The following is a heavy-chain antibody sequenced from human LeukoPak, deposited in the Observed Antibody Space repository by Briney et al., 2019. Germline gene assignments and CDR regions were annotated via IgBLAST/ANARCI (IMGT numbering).Heavy chain of an antibody. CDR3: ARDRGSRRGVHFDY. D-gene: IGHD3-10*01. Sequence: SVKVSCKASGYTFTNYDINWVRQAPGQGLEWMGRIIPILGIANYAQKFQGRVTITADKSTSTAYMELSSLRSEDTAVYYCARDRGSRRGVHFDYWGQGTLVTVSS. CDR2: IIPILGIA. J-gene: IGHJ4*02. V-gene: IGHV1-69*04. CDR1: GYTFTNYD.